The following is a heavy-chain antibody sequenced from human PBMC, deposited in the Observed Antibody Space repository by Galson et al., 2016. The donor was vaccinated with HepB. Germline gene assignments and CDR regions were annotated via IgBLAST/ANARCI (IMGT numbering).Heavy chain of an antibody. J-gene: IGHJ4*02. Sequence: SVKVSCKASGYTFTDFGISWVRQAPGQGLEWMGWISGYNGNANYAQKLQGRVTMTADTSTSTAYMELRSLRSDDTAVYYCAREGFWSNYPYNYWGQGTLVTVSS. CDR2: ISGYNGNA. CDR1: GYTFTDFG. CDR3: AREGFWSNYPYNY. D-gene: IGHD3-3*01. V-gene: IGHV1-18*01.